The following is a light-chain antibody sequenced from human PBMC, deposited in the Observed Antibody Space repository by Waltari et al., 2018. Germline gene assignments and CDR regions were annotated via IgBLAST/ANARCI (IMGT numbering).Light chain of an antibody. V-gene: IGLV2-14*01. CDR1: SSDVGGYHH. J-gene: IGLJ3*02. CDR3: SSYTTSNTWV. Sequence: QSALTQPASVSGSPGQSITIPCTGTSSDVGGYHHVSWYQHHPGKAPKLMLFEGTDRPAGVSNRCSGSKSGNTASLTISGLQAEDEADYYCSSYTTSNTWVFGGGTKVTVL. CDR2: EGT.